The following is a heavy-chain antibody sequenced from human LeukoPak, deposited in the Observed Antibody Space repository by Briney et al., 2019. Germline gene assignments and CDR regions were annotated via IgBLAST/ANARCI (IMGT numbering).Heavy chain of an antibody. J-gene: IGHJ2*01. D-gene: IGHD3-9*01. CDR2: INPSGAST. Sequence: ASVKVSCKASGYTFSSYYIHWVRQAPGQGLEWMGVINPSGASTIYAQKFQGRVTMTRDMSTSTVYMELSSLRSEDTAVYYCARSLFDRVYWYFDLWGRGTLVTVSS. CDR1: GYTFSSYY. CDR3: ARSLFDRVYWYFDL. V-gene: IGHV1-46*01.